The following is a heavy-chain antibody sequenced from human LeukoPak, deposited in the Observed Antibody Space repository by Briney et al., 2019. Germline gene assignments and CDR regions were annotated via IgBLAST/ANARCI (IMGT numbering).Heavy chain of an antibody. CDR1: GGSISSYY. V-gene: IGHV4-4*09. CDR2: IYTSGGT. CDR3: ARLRVHHAGLDS. D-gene: IGHD1-1*01. J-gene: IGHJ4*02. Sequence: SETLSLTCTVAGGSISSYYWVWVRQPPGKGLEWVGYIYTSGGTNDDPSLSSLVTISLDTSKTPLSLTLSSVNAADTAVYYCARLRVHHAGLDSWGQGALVTVSS.